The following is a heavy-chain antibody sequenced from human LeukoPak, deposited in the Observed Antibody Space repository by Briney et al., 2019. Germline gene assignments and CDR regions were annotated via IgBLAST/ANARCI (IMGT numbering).Heavy chain of an antibody. CDR1: GFTFSNYA. CDR2: ISGSGGST. Sequence: PGGSLRLSCAASGFTFSNYAMSWVRQAPGEGLEWVSFISGSGGSTDFADSVKGRLTISRDNSKNTLYLQMNSLRAEDTAVYYCAKHYDSRAYYCFDYWGQGALVTVSS. V-gene: IGHV3-23*01. CDR3: AKHYDSRAYYCFDY. J-gene: IGHJ4*02. D-gene: IGHD3-22*01.